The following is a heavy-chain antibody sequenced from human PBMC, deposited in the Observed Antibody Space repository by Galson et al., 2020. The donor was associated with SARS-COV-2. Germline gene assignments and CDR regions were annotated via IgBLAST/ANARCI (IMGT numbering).Heavy chain of an antibody. V-gene: IGHV3-23*01. CDR2: ISGSGGST. D-gene: IGHD3-10*01. Sequence: GGSLRLSSAASGFTFSSYAMSWVRQAPGKGLEWVSAISGSGGSTYYADSVTGRFTISRDNSKNTLYLQMNSLRAEDTAVYYCAKDYYGSGSYGDNFDYWGQGTLVTVSS. J-gene: IGHJ4*02. CDR3: AKDYYGSGSYGDNFDY. CDR1: GFTFSSYA.